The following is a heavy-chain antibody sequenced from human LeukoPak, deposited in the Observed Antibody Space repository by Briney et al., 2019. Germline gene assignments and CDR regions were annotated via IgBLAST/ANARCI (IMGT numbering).Heavy chain of an antibody. CDR2: INTNTGNP. Sequence: ASVKVSCKASGYTFTTYYIHWVRQAPGQGLEWMGWINTNTGNPTYAQGFTGRFVFSLDTSVSTAYLQISSLKAEDTAVYYCARDHVKLGSTFHPFDAFDVWGQGTLVTVSS. J-gene: IGHJ3*01. V-gene: IGHV7-4-1*02. CDR3: ARDHVKLGSTFHPFDAFDV. CDR1: GYTFTTYY. D-gene: IGHD2/OR15-2a*01.